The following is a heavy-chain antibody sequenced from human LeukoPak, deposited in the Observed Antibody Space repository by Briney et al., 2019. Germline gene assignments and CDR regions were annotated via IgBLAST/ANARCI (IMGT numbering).Heavy chain of an antibody. CDR3: ARDLAPTPHWELDY. Sequence: GASVKVSCKASGYIFTDYYIHWVRQSHAQGLEWMGRINPKSGGTDDAQDFQGRVTMTRDSSINTVHLYLSSLTSDDTAVYYCARDLAPTPHWELDYWGQGSPVTVSP. J-gene: IGHJ4*02. V-gene: IGHV1-2*06. CDR2: INPKSGGT. D-gene: IGHD7-27*01. CDR1: GYIFTDYY.